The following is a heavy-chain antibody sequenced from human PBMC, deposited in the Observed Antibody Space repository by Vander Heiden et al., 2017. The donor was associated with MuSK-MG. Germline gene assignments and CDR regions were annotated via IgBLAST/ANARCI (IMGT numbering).Heavy chain of an antibody. CDR2: INPSGGST. V-gene: IGHV1-46*01. D-gene: IGHD5-12*01. Sequence: QVQLVQSGAEVKKPGASVKVSCKASGYTFTSYYMHWVRQAPGQGLEWMGIINPSGGSTSYAQKFQGRVTMTRDTSTSTVYMELSSLRSEDTAVYYCARGGDGYDLIQNNWFDPWGQGTLVTVSS. J-gene: IGHJ5*02. CDR3: ARGGDGYDLIQNNWFDP. CDR1: GYTFTSYY.